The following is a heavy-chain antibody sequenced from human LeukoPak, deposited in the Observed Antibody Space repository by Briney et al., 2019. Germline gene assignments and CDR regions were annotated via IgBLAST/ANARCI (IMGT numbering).Heavy chain of an antibody. V-gene: IGHV5-51*01. CDR3: ARRNYYDSSGYYLYAFDI. CDR1: GYSFTSYW. J-gene: IGHJ3*02. CDR2: IYPGDSDT. D-gene: IGHD3-22*01. Sequence: GESLKISCKGSGYSFTSYWIGWVRQMPGKGLEWMGIIYPGDSDTRYSPSFQGQVTISADKSISTAYLQWSSLKASDTAMYYCARRNYYDSSGYYLYAFDIRGQGTMVTVSS.